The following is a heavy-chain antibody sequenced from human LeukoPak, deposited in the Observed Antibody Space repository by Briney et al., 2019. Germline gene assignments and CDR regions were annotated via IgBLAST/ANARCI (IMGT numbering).Heavy chain of an antibody. CDR2: ICPGDSDT. Sequence: GESLKISCKGSGYSFTSYWIGWVRQMPGKGLEWMGIICPGDSDTRYSPSFQGQVTISADKSISTAYLQWSSLKASDTAMYYCARRSYYDSSGYLSWSFDYWGQGTLVTVSS. CDR3: ARRSYYDSSGYLSWSFDY. J-gene: IGHJ4*02. CDR1: GYSFTSYW. V-gene: IGHV5-51*01. D-gene: IGHD3-22*01.